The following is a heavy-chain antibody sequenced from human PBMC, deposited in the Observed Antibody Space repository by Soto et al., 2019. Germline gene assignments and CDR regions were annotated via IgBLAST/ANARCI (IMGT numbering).Heavy chain of an antibody. D-gene: IGHD6-13*01. Sequence: SVKVSCKASGFTFTSSAMQWVRQARGQRLEWIGWIVVGSGNTNYAQKFQERVTITRDMSTSTAYMELSSLRSEDTAVYYCAASGSSWPYYFDYWGQGTLVTISS. CDR1: GFTFTSSA. V-gene: IGHV1-58*02. CDR2: IVVGSGNT. CDR3: AASGSSWPYYFDY. J-gene: IGHJ4*02.